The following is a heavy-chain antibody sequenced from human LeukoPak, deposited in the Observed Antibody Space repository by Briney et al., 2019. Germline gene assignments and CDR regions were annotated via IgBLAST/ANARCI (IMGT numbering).Heavy chain of an antibody. J-gene: IGHJ6*03. CDR3: ARHYGSGSYYYYYYYYMDV. CDR2: IYYSGST. D-gene: IGHD3-10*01. V-gene: IGHV4-34*01. Sequence: SETLSLTCAVYGGSFSDYYWSWIRQPPGKGLEWIGSIYYSGSTYYNPSLKSRVTISVDTSKNQFSLKLSSVTAADTAVYYCARHYGSGSYYYYYYYYMDVWGKGTTVTISS. CDR1: GGSFSDYY.